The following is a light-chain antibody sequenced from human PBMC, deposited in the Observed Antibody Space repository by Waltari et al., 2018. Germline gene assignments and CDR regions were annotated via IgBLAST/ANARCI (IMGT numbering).Light chain of an antibody. Sequence: EIVMTQSPASLSVSPGDRATLTCRASESIDRRVAWYRQRPGQAPRLLIFGATIRASGVPDRISGSGSGTEFTLTISSLRSDDFGLYYCQQYHIWPPYTFAQGTRLDI. V-gene: IGKV3-15*01. CDR2: GAT. J-gene: IGKJ2*01. CDR1: ESIDRR. CDR3: QQYHIWPPYT.